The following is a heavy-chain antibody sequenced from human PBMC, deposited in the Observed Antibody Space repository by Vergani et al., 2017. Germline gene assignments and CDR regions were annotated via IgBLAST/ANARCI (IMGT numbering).Heavy chain of an antibody. CDR2: ISYDGSNK. J-gene: IGHJ4*02. Sequence: QVHLVESGGGVVQPGRSLRLSCAASGFTFSTYGMHWVRQAPGKGLEWVAVISYDGSNKYYADSVKGRFTISRDNSKNTLYLQMNSLRAEDTAVYYCAKDGLGDFDYWGQGTLVTVTS. CDR1: GFTFSTYG. CDR3: AKDGLGDFDY. V-gene: IGHV3-30*18.